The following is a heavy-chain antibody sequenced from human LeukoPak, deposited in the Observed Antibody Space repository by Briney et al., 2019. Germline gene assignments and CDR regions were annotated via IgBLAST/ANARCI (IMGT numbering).Heavy chain of an antibody. CDR3: ARGRIRYFDYYYGMDV. CDR2: IYYNGST. V-gene: IGHV4-59*01. D-gene: IGHD3-9*01. CDR1: VGAINSYY. Sequence: SETLSLTCTVSVGAINSYYWRWIRQPPGKGLEWIGYIYYNGSTNYNPSLNSRVTISVDTSKNQFSLKLRSVTAADTAVYYCARGRIRYFDYYYGMDVWGQGTTVTVSS. J-gene: IGHJ6*02.